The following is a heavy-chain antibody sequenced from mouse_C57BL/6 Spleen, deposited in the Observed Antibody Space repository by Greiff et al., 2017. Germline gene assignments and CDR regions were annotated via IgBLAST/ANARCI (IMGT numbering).Heavy chain of an antibody. V-gene: IGHV1-64*01. J-gene: IGHJ3*01. CDR2: IHPNSGST. D-gene: IGHD4-1*01. Sequence: LQESGAELVKPGASVKLSCKASGYTFTSYWMHWVKQRPGQGLEWIGMIHPNSGSTNYNEKFKSKATLTVDKSSSTAYMQLSSLTSEDSAVYYCARWDSPLAYWGQGTLVTVSA. CDR3: ARWDSPLAY. CDR1: GYTFTSYW.